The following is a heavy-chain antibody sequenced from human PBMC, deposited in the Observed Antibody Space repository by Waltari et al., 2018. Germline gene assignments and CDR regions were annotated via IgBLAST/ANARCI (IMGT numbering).Heavy chain of an antibody. CDR3: ARVNCGGDCYRGPIDY. J-gene: IGHJ4*02. D-gene: IGHD2-21*01. CDR1: GGSFSGYS. CDR2: INHSGST. Sequence: QVQLQQWGAGLLKPSETLSLTCAVYGGSFSGYSWSWIRQPPGKGLEWIGEINHSGSTNYNPSLKSRVTISVDTSKNQFSLKLSSVTAADTAVYYCARVNCGGDCYRGPIDYWGQGTLVTVSS. V-gene: IGHV4-34*01.